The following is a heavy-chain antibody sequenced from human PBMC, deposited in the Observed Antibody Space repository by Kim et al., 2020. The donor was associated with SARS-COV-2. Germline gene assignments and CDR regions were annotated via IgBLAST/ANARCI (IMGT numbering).Heavy chain of an antibody. CDR1: GFTFSSYA. V-gene: IGHV3-30*04. J-gene: IGHJ6*02. CDR2: ISYDGSNK. D-gene: IGHD4-17*01. CDR3: ARDGLCYGDYGRYYYYGMDV. Sequence: GGSLRLSCAASGFTFSSYAMHWVRQAPGKGLEWVAVISYDGSNKYYADSVKGRFTISRDNSKNTLYLQMNSLRAEDTAVYYCARDGLCYGDYGRYYYYGMDVWGQGTTVTVSS.